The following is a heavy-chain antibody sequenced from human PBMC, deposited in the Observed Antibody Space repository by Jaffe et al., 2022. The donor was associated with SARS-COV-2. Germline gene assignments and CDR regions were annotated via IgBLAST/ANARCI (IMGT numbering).Heavy chain of an antibody. CDR2: IFSNGEK. J-gene: IGHJ6*02. D-gene: IGHD6-13*01. V-gene: IGHV2-26*01. CDR3: ARITGEWGSSWLYYSYYGLDV. CDR1: RLSLNNDKMG. Sequence: QVTLKESGPVLVRPTETLTLTCTVSRLSLNNDKMGVSWIRQPPGKALEWLANIFSNGEKSYSTSLNSRLTISKDTSKSQVVLMMTNMDPVDTGTYYCARITGEWGSSWLYYSYYGLDVWGQGTTVTVSS.